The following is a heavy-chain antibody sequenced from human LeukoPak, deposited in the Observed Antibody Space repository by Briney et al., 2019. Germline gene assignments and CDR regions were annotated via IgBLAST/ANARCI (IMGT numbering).Heavy chain of an antibody. CDR1: GFTFSGYW. CDR3: ARGGSGNFYY. Sequence: PGGSLSLSCTASGFTFSGYWMNWVRQAPGKGLGLVSRSGSDGGSTTYADSVKGPFTNSRDNDKNTLYLQMTSLRAEDTAVYYCARGGSGNFYYWGQGTLVTVSS. V-gene: IGHV3-74*03. J-gene: IGHJ4*02. D-gene: IGHD1-26*01. CDR2: SGSDGGST.